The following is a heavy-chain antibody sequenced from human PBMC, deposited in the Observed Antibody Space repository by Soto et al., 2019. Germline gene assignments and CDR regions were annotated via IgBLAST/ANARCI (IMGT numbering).Heavy chain of an antibody. CDR1: GGSISSGYYY. CDR2: IYYSGNT. J-gene: IGHJ6*02. V-gene: IGHV4-30-4*01. Sequence: SETLSLTCSVSGGSISSGYYYWSWIRQPPGKGLEWIGNIYYSGNTYYNPSLKSRLIISIDTSKNQFPLKVGSVTAADTAVYYCASSSLYGMDGWGQGTTVTVAS. CDR3: ASSSLYGMDG.